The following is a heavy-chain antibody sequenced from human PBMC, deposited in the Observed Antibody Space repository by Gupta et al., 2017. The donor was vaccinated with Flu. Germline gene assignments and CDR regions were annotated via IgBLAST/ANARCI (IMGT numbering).Heavy chain of an antibody. Sequence: QVQLVQSGAEVKKPGASVKVSCKASGYTFTGYYLHWVRQAPGQGLEWMGWSNPNSGDTNYAQKVHDRVTMTRDTSTRTAYMELASLRSDDTAVYFCARSIPSYGYFDLWGRGTRVTVSS. CDR3: ARSIPSYGYFDL. CDR2: SNPNSGDT. CDR1: GYTFTGYY. D-gene: IGHD6-6*01. V-gene: IGHV1-2*02. J-gene: IGHJ2*01.